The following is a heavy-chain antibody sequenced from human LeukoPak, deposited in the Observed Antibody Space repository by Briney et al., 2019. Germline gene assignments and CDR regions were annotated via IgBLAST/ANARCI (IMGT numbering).Heavy chain of an antibody. CDR3: ARDRIAARPRPSMGY. CDR2: INTNTGNP. Sequence: ASVKVSCKASGYTFTSYHMHWVRQAPVQGLEWMGWINTNTGNPTYAQGFTGRFVFSLDTSVSTAYLQISSLKAEDTAVYYCARDRIAARPRPSMGYWGQGTLVTVSS. V-gene: IGHV7-4-1*02. J-gene: IGHJ4*02. D-gene: IGHD6-6*01. CDR1: GYTFTSYH.